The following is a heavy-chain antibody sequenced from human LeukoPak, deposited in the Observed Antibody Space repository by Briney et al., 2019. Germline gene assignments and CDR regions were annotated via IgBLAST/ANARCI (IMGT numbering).Heavy chain of an antibody. J-gene: IGHJ4*02. CDR1: GDSASSNSAA. CDR3: ARGQGNYFDY. D-gene: IGHD3-10*01. V-gene: IGHV6-1*01. Sequence: HSQTLSLTCAISGDSASSNSAAWNWIRQSPPRGLEWLGRTYYRSKWYNDYAESVKSRITINPDTSKNQFFLQLSSVTPEDTAVYFCARGQGNYFDYWGQGTLVTVSS. CDR2: TYYRSKWYN.